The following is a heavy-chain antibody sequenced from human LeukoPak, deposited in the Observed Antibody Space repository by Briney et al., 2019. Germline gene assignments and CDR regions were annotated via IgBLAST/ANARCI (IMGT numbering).Heavy chain of an antibody. CDR3: ARDVGFIDYEFFDY. CDR2: ISAHSGNT. CDR1: GYTFTNYG. J-gene: IGHJ4*02. V-gene: IGHV1-18*01. Sequence: EASVKVSCKASGYTFTNYGINWVRQAPGQGLEWMGWISAHSGNTKYAQKVQARVTMTTDTSTHTAYMELRSLRSDDTAVYYCARDVGFIDYEFFDYWGQGTLVTVSS. D-gene: IGHD4-17*01.